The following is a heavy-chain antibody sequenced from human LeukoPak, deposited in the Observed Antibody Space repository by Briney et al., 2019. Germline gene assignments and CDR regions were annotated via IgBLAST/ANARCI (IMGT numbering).Heavy chain of an antibody. V-gene: IGHV4-59*08. Sequence: SETLSLTCAVYGGSFSGYYWSWIRQPPGKGLEWIGYIYYSGSTNYNPSLKSRVTISVDTSKNQFSLKLSSVTAADTAVYYCARLRMGSGYGAFDYWGQGTLVTVSS. J-gene: IGHJ4*02. CDR2: IYYSGST. CDR3: ARLRMGSGYGAFDY. D-gene: IGHD5-12*01. CDR1: GGSFSGYY.